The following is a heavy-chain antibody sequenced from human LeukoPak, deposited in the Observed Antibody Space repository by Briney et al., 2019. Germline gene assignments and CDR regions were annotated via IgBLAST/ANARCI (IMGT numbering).Heavy chain of an antibody. Sequence: SETLSLTCTVSGDSISSYYGSWGRQPAGKGLEGMGRIYIMGRSNYNPSLRSRVTMSVDTSKNQLSLKLRSVTAADTAVYYCARTLIRGVENWFDPWGQGTLVTVSS. V-gene: IGHV4-4*07. CDR3: ARTLIRGVENWFDP. J-gene: IGHJ5*02. CDR2: IYIMGRS. D-gene: IGHD3-10*01. CDR1: GDSISSYY.